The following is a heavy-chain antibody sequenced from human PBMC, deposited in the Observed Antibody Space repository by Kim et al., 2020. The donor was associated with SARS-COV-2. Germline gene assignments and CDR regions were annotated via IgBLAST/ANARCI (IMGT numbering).Heavy chain of an antibody. V-gene: IGHV1-69*04. CDR1: GGTFSSYA. Sequence: SVKVSCKASGGTFSSYAISWVRQAPGQGLEWMGRIIPILGIANYAQKFQGRVTITADKSTSTAYMELRSLRSEDTAVYYCARAPQLVQFFLFDYWGHGT. CDR3: ARAPQLVQFFLFDY. CDR2: IIPILGIA. J-gene: IGHJ4*01. D-gene: IGHD6-6*01.